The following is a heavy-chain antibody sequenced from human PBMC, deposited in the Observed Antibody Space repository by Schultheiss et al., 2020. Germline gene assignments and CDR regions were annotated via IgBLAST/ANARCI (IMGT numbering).Heavy chain of an antibody. CDR3: ARFYDPI. Sequence: SETLSLTCAVYGGSFSGYYWSWIRQPPGKGLEWIGEINHSGSTNYNPSLKNRVTISLDTSKNQFSLKLSSVTAADTAVYYCARFYDPIWGQGTMVTVSS. CDR1: GGSFSGYY. D-gene: IGHD2/OR15-2a*01. V-gene: IGHV4-34*01. J-gene: IGHJ3*02. CDR2: INHSGST.